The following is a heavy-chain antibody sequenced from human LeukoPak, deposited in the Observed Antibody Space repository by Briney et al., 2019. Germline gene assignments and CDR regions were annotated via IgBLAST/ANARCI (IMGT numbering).Heavy chain of an antibody. CDR3: ARGQLRFFEDAFDI. J-gene: IGHJ3*02. V-gene: IGHV4-30-4*08. CDR2: IYYSGST. D-gene: IGHD3-3*01. Sequence: SQTLSLTCTVSGGSISSGDYYWSWIRQPPGKGLEWIGYIYYSGSTYYNPSLKSRVTISVDTSKNQFSLKLSSVTAADTAVYYCARGQLRFFEDAFDIWGQGTMVTVSS. CDR1: GGSISSGDYY.